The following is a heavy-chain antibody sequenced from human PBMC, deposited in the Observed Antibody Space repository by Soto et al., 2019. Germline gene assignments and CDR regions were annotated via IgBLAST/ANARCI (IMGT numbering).Heavy chain of an antibody. CDR3: ASHEYRSGQRYFDY. CDR2: IYPIDSDT. J-gene: IGHJ4*02. Sequence: GESLKISCEASGYSFTSYWIGWVRQMPWKGLEWMGIIYPIDSDTRYSPSFQGQVTISADKSISTAYLQWGSLKASDTAMYYCASHEYRSGQRYFDYRGQGTLVTVSS. D-gene: IGHD6-19*01. V-gene: IGHV5-51*01. CDR1: GYSFTSYW.